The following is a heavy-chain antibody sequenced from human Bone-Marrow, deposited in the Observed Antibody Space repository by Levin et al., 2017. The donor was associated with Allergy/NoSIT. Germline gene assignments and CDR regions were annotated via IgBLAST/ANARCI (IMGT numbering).Heavy chain of an antibody. CDR3: AKARGITTSALDS. CDR2: ITGSDEST. CDR1: GFTFSIYA. D-gene: IGHD2-2*01. Sequence: GGSLRLSCAASGFTFSIYAMTWVRQAPGKGLEWVSGITGSDESTSYADSVKGRVTISRDNSKDTLFLQMNNLRAEDTAIYYCAKARGITTSALDSWGQGTLVTVSS. J-gene: IGHJ4*02. V-gene: IGHV3-23*01.